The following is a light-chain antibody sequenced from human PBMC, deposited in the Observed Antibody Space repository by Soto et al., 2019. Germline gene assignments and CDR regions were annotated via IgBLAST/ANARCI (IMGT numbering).Light chain of an antibody. CDR2: ATS. Sequence: EIVLTQSPGTLSLSPGDRATLSCRASQSLGSTYLAWFQQRPGQAPRLLIFATSTRASGVPDRFTGSRSGAEFTFAISGLEPEAFAVYYCQQYSGSLPLTFGQGTNVEI. V-gene: IGKV3-20*01. CDR1: QSLGSTY. CDR3: QQYSGSLPLT. J-gene: IGKJ1*01.